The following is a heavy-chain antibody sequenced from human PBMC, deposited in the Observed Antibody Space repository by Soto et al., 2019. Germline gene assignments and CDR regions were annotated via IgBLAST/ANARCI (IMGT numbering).Heavy chain of an antibody. CDR3: ARIAASGRGWDV. V-gene: IGHV3-7*01. CDR2: IKQDGSEE. J-gene: IGHJ6*02. Sequence: EVQLVESGGGLVPPGGSLRLSCVDSGFTFSRYWMSWVRQAPVKGLEWVGNIKQDGSEENYVDSVKGRFTISRDNAKNSIYLQMNSLRAEDTAVYYCARIAASGRGWDVWGQGTTVVVSS. CDR1: GFTFSRYW. D-gene: IGHD6-13*01.